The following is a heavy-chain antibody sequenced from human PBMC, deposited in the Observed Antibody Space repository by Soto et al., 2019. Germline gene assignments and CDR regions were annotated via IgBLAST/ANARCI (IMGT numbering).Heavy chain of an antibody. CDR2: ISYDGSNK. CDR3: AKDPHWNYELDY. V-gene: IGHV3-30*18. CDR1: GFTFSSYG. D-gene: IGHD1-7*01. J-gene: IGHJ4*02. Sequence: QVQLVESGGGVVQPGRSLRLSCAASGFTFSSYGMHWVRQAPGKGLEWVAVISYDGSNKYYADSVKGRFTISRDNSKNTLYLQMNSLRAEDTAVYYCAKDPHWNYELDYWGQGTLVTVSS.